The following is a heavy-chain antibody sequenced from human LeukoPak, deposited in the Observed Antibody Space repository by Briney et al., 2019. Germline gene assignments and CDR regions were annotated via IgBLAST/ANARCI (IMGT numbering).Heavy chain of an antibody. V-gene: IGHV4-4*07. CDR2: TYTSGST. D-gene: IGHD5-12*01. CDR3: AGRISGYGFDP. Sequence: KPSETLSLTCTASGGSISSYDWSWIRQPAGKGLEWIGRTYTSGSTNYNPSLKSRVTISVDKSKNQFSLKLRSVTAADTAVYYCAGRISGYGFDPWGQGTLVTVSS. J-gene: IGHJ5*02. CDR1: GGSISSYD.